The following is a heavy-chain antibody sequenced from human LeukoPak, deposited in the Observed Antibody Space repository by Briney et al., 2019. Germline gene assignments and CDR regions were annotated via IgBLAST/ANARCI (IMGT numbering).Heavy chain of an antibody. CDR1: GFTFSSYA. CDR3: ARDLSGSLYFDF. CDR2: INHSGST. J-gene: IGHJ4*02. V-gene: IGHV4-34*01. Sequence: GSLRLSCAASGFTFSSYAMSWVRQAPGKGLEWIGEINHSGSTNYNPSLKSRVTISVDTSKNQFSLKLSSVTAADTAVYFCARDLSGSLYFDFWGPGVLVTVSS. D-gene: IGHD3-10*01.